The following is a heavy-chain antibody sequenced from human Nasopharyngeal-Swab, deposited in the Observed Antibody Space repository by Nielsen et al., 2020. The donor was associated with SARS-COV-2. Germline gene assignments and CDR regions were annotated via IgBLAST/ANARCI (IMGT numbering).Heavy chain of an antibody. CDR2: INHSGST. J-gene: IGHJ4*02. CDR1: GTSFSGYY. Sequence: SETLSLTCAVYGTSFSGYYWTWIRQPPGKGLEWIGAINHSGSTNYNPSLKSRVTISVDTSKNQFSLKLSSVTAADTAVYYCARGGPTSLVRGVIIPPFDYWGQGTLVTVSS. V-gene: IGHV4-34*01. CDR3: ARGGPTSLVRGVIIPPFDY. D-gene: IGHD3-10*01.